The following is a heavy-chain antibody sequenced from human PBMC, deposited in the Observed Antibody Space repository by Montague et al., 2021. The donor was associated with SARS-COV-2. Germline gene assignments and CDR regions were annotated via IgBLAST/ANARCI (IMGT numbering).Heavy chain of an antibody. CDR1: GGSISSYY. Sequence: SETLSLTCTVSGGSISSYYWSWIRQPAGKGLEWIGRIYSSGSTNYNPSLKSRVTMSVDTSKNQFSLKLSSVTAAETALYYCARDGPRSYYYGSGTYTWGGYGMDVWGQGTTVTVSS. CDR3: ARDGPRSYYYGSGTYTWGGYGMDV. J-gene: IGHJ6*02. V-gene: IGHV4-4*07. D-gene: IGHD3-10*01. CDR2: IYSSGST.